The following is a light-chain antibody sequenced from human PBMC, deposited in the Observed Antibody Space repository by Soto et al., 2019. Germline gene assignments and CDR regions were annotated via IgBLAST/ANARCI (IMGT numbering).Light chain of an antibody. V-gene: IGLV4-69*01. CDR1: SGHSSYA. Sequence: QLVLTQSPSASASLGASVKLTCTLSSGHSSYAIAWHQQQPEKGPRYLMKLNSDGGHIKGDGIPDRFSGSSSGAERYLTISSLQSEDEADYYCQTWGTGPSWVFGGGTKVTVL. CDR2: LNSDGGH. CDR3: QTWGTGPSWV. J-gene: IGLJ3*02.